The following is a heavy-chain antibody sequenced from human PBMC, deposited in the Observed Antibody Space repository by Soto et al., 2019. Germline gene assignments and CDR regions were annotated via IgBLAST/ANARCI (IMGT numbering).Heavy chain of an antibody. D-gene: IGHD2-2*01. Sequence: GKGLEWIGEIYHSGDTNYNPSLDSRVTMSVDKSKNQFSLKVSSVTAADTAVYYCARLGGYCSTTSCYGYYGMDVWGQGTTVTVSS. CDR3: ARLGGYCSTTSCYGYYGMDV. CDR2: IYHSGDT. J-gene: IGHJ6*02. V-gene: IGHV4-4*02.